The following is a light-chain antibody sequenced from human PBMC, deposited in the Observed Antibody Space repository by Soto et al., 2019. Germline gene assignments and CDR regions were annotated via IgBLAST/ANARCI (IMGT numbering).Light chain of an antibody. CDR2: GAS. CDR1: QSVSSN. V-gene: IGKV3-15*01. CDR3: QQYNIWPPWT. Sequence: EIVMTQSPATLSVSPGERATLSCRASQSVSSNLAWYQHKPGQAPRLLIYGASTRATGIPARFSGGGSGTESTLTISSLQSEDFAVYYCQQYNIWPPWTFGQGTKVDIK. J-gene: IGKJ1*01.